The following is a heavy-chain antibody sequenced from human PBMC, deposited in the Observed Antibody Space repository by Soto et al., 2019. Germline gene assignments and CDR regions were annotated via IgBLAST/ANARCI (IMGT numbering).Heavy chain of an antibody. J-gene: IGHJ3*01. CDR1: CGSISDYY. Sequence: EQLQEPGPGLVKPSETLSLTCTVSCGSISDYYWSWIRQPLGKGLEWIGYISGTGGNNYGPSLNCRVTISVETSKHQFSLMLSSVTTADTAVYYCARDDYYDVWGQGTMFTVCS. CDR2: ISGTGGN. CDR3: ARDDYYDV. V-gene: IGHV4-59*01. D-gene: IGHD3-22*01.